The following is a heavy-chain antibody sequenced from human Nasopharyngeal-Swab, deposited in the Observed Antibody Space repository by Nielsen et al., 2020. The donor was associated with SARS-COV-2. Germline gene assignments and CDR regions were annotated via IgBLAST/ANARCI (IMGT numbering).Heavy chain of an antibody. CDR3: AKEGGWEYSSSWSDY. CDR2: ISGSGGST. J-gene: IGHJ4*02. Sequence: GESLKISCAASGFTFSSYAMSWVRQAPGTGLEWVSAISGSGGSTYYADSVKGRFTISRDNSKNTLYLQMNSLRAEDTAVYYCAKEGGWEYSSSWSDYWGQGTLVTVSS. CDR1: GFTFSSYA. D-gene: IGHD6-13*01. V-gene: IGHV3-23*01.